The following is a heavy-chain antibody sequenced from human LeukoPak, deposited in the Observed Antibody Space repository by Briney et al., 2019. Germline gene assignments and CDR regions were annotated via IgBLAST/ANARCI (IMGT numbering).Heavy chain of an antibody. CDR2: INYSGSA. D-gene: IGHD1-1*01. Sequence: SETLSLTCTVSGGSISSANYYWSWIRQPPGKGLEWIVYINYSGSAFYNPSLESRIIISVDTSKNQISLKVTSVTAADSAVYYCARKSRTWSNWFDPWGQGTLVTVSS. V-gene: IGHV4-30-4*01. CDR3: ARKSRTWSNWFDP. J-gene: IGHJ5*02. CDR1: GGSISSANYY.